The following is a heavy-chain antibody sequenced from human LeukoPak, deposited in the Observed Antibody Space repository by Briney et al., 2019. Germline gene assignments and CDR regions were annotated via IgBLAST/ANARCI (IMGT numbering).Heavy chain of an antibody. CDR1: GGSISSSSYY. D-gene: IGHD5-18*01. CDR2: IYYSGST. CDR3: ARDTAMVVYYFDY. V-gene: IGHV4-39*01. J-gene: IGHJ4*02. Sequence: PSETPSLTCTVSGGSISSSSYYWGWIRQPPGKGLEWIGSIYYSGSTYYNPSLKSRVTISVDTSKNQFSLKLSSVTAADTAVYYCARDTAMVVYYFDYWGQGTLVTVSS.